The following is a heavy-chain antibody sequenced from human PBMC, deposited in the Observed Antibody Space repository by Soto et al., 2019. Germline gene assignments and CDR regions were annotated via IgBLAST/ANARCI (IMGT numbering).Heavy chain of an antibody. D-gene: IGHD6-19*01. CDR3: AHSNPPTGYSSGWSPYYFDY. CDR1: GFSLSTSGVG. J-gene: IGHJ4*02. V-gene: IGHV2-5*02. Sequence: GSGPTLVNPTQTLTLTFPFSGFSLSTSGVGVGWIRQPPGKALEWLALIYWDDDKRYSPSLKSRLTITKDTSKNQVVLTMTNMDPVDTATYYCAHSNPPTGYSSGWSPYYFDYWGQGTLVTVSS. CDR2: IYWDDDK.